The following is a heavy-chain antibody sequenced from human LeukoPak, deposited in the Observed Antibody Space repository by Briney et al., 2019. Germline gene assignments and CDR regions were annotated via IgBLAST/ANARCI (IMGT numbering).Heavy chain of an antibody. V-gene: IGHV3-48*04. J-gene: IGHJ4*02. Sequence: GGSLRLSCAASGFTFSSYSMNWVRQAPGKGLEWVSYISTTSNTIYYADSVKGRFTISRDNVKNLLYLQMNSLRAEDTAVYYCARVQRGIAVALDYWGQGTLATVSS. CDR1: GFTFSSYS. D-gene: IGHD6-19*01. CDR3: ARVQRGIAVALDY. CDR2: ISTTSNTI.